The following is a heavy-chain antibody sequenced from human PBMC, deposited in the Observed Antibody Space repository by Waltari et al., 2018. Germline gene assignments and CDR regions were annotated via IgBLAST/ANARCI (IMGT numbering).Heavy chain of an antibody. J-gene: IGHJ6*02. CDR3: ARSGGYSYGRGDYYYYGMDV. D-gene: IGHD5-18*01. CDR2: IYYSGST. V-gene: IGHV4-31*01. Sequence: QVQLQESGPGLVKPSQTLSLTCTVSGGSISSGGYYWSWIRQHPGKGLEWIGYIYYSGSTDHNPSLKSLVTISVDTSKNQFSLKLSSVTAADTAVYYCARSGGYSYGRGDYYYYGMDVWGQGTTVTVSS. CDR1: GGSISSGGYY.